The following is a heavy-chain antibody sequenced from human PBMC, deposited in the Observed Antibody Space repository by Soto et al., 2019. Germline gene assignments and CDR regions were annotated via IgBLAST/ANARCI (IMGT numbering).Heavy chain of an antibody. J-gene: IGHJ4*02. V-gene: IGHV4-4*02. Sequence: TLSLTCDVSGGFITSTNWWSWVRQPPGKGLEWIGEIYHSGSTNYNPSLKSRVTMSVDRSKNQFSLKLSSVTAADTAVYYCAAGGGLPRYYWGQGTLVTVSS. D-gene: IGHD5-12*01. CDR3: AAGGGLPRYY. CDR1: GGFITSTNW. CDR2: IYHSGST.